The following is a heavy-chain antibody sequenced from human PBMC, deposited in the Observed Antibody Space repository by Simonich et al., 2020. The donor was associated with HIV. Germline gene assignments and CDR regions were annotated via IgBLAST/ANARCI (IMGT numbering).Heavy chain of an antibody. V-gene: IGHV4-34*01. J-gene: IGHJ4*02. Sequence: QVQLQQWGAGLLKPSETLSLTCAVYGGSFSGYYWSWIRPPPGKGLEWIGEINHSGITNYKSSLNSRATISVDKSKKQFSLKLSSVTAADTAIYYCARRDRELILYFDYWGQGNLVTVSS. CDR2: INHSGIT. CDR3: ARRDRELILYFDY. CDR1: GGSFSGYY. D-gene: IGHD3-3*01.